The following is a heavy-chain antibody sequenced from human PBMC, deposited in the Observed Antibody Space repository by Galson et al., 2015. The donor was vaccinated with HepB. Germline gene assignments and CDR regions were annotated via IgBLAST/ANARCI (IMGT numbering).Heavy chain of an antibody. Sequence: LRLSCAASGFTFSGFGMHWVRQAPGMGLEWVALISNDGNYKKYAASVKGRFSISRDNSKNALYLQMSSLRVEDTAVYFCVKDIGDAVPDPRHRGRWFAPWGQGTLVTVSS. CDR3: VKDIGDAVPDPRHRGRWFAP. CDR2: ISNDGNYK. D-gene: IGHD6-19*01. V-gene: IGHV3-30*18. CDR1: GFTFSGFG. J-gene: IGHJ5*02.